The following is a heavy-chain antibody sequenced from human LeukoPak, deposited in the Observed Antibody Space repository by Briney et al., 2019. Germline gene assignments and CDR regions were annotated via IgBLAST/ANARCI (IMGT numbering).Heavy chain of an antibody. CDR2: ISSSSSYI. V-gene: IGHV3-21*01. CDR1: GFTFSSYS. Sequence: GWSLRLSCAASGFTFSSYSMNWVRQAPGKGLEWVSSISSSSSYIYYADSVKGRFTISRDNAKNSLYLQMNSLRAEDTAVYYCARDESYSYGHDYWGQGTLVTVSS. D-gene: IGHD5-18*01. J-gene: IGHJ4*02. CDR3: ARDESYSYGHDY.